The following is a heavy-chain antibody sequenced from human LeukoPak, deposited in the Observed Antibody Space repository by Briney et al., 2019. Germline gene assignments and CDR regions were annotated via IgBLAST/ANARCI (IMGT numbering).Heavy chain of an antibody. V-gene: IGHV1-46*01. CDR1: GYTFTGYY. J-gene: IGHJ4*02. CDR2: INPSGGST. CDR3: ARSFEDYGDY. Sequence: ASVKVSCKASGYTFTGYYMHWVRQAPGQGLEWMGIINPSGGSTSYAQKFQGRVTTTRDTSTSTVYMELSSLRSEDTAVYYCARSFEDYGDYWGQGTLVTVPS. D-gene: IGHD3-16*01.